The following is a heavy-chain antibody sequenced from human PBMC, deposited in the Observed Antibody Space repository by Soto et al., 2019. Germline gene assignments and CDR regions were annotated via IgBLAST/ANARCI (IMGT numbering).Heavy chain of an antibody. Sequence: QVQLQESGPGLVKPSETLSLTCTVSGASFSNSYWSWIRRPAGKGLEWIGRFSASGNTNYNPSLKSRVTMSIDTSKNQFSLKVTSVTAADTALYYCAKESGAPAGTAEYWGQGILVTVSS. J-gene: IGHJ4*02. CDR1: GASFSNSY. D-gene: IGHD1-1*01. CDR3: AKESGAPAGTAEY. V-gene: IGHV4-4*07. CDR2: FSASGNT.